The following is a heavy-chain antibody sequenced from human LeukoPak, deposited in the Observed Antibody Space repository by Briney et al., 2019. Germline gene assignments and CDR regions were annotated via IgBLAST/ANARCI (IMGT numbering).Heavy chain of an antibody. Sequence: GGSLRLSCAASGFTVSSKYMSWVRQAPGKGLEWVSVIYSGGSTYYADSVKGRFTISRDNAKNSVYLQMNSLRAEDTAVYYCARLVCSTIPCYGKFYFDSWGQGTLVPVSS. CDR3: ARLVCSTIPCYGKFYFDS. J-gene: IGHJ4*02. CDR2: IYSGGST. CDR1: GFTVSSKY. D-gene: IGHD2-2*01. V-gene: IGHV3-53*01.